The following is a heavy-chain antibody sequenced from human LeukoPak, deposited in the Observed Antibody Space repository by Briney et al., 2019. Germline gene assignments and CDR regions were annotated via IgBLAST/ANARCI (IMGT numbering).Heavy chain of an antibody. CDR1: GFTFSNYA. J-gene: IGHJ4*02. CDR2: IYYSGST. D-gene: IGHD3-10*01. CDR3: ASQYYYGSGSYYPLIDY. V-gene: IGHV4-30-2*03. Sequence: LRLSCAASGFTFSNYAMSWVRQTPGKGLEWIGSIYYSGSTYYNPSLKSRVTISVDTSKNQFSLKLSSVTAADTAVYYCASQYYYGSGSYYPLIDYWGQGTLVTVSS.